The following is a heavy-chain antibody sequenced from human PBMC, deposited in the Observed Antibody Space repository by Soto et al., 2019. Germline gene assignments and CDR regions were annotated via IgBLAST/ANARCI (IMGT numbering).Heavy chain of an antibody. D-gene: IGHD6-6*01. J-gene: IGHJ4*02. CDR3: TRSPSAARRDYFDY. CDR2: VSYDGSNK. V-gene: IGHV3-30*09. Sequence: QVQLEESGGGVVQTGKSLRLSCVVSGFTFGSYAMHWVRQAPGKGLEWMASVSYDGSNKIYADSVRGRFDISRDNSWNTLYLHMNNLRHEDKALYYCTRSPSAARRDYFDYWGQGSLVTVSS. CDR1: GFTFGSYA.